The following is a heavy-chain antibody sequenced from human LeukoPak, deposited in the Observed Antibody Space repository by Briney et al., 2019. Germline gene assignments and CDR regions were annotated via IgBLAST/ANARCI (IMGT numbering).Heavy chain of an antibody. Sequence: ASVKVSCKASGYTFTSYDINWVRQATGQGLEWMGWMNPNSGNTGYAQKFQGRVTMTRNTSISTAYMELSGLRSEDTAVYYCASRIAARSHFDYWGQGTLVTVSS. V-gene: IGHV1-8*01. D-gene: IGHD6-6*01. CDR3: ASRIAARSHFDY. CDR1: GYTFTSYD. CDR2: MNPNSGNT. J-gene: IGHJ4*02.